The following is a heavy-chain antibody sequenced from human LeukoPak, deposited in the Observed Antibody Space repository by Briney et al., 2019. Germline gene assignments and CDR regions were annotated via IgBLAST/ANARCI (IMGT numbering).Heavy chain of an antibody. CDR2: ISGSGGGT. J-gene: IGHJ4*02. V-gene: IGHV3-23*01. D-gene: IGHD2-21*01. CDR1: GFTFSSYA. CDR3: AKSSTRGAFVVGLDY. Sequence: PGGALRLSCAASGFTFSSYAVGWFRQAPGKGLEWVSAISGSGGGTYYADSVKGRFTISRDNSKNTLYLQMNSLRAEDTAVYYCAKSSTRGAFVVGLDYWGQGTLVTVSS.